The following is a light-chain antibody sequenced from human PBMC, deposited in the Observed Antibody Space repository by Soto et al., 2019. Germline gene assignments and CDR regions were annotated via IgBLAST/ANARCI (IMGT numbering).Light chain of an antibody. Sequence: QSALTQPPSASGSPGQSVTISCTGTSSDVGDYNYVSWYRQHPGKAPKLMIYEVSKRPSGVPDRFSGTKSGNTASLTVSGLQAEDEADYYCTSYAGSLYVFGTGTKLTVL. CDR1: SSDVGDYNY. CDR2: EVS. J-gene: IGLJ1*01. V-gene: IGLV2-8*01. CDR3: TSYAGSLYV.